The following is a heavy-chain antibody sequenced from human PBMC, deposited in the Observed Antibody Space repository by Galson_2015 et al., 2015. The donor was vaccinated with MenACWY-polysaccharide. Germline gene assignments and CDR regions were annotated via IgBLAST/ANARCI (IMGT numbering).Heavy chain of an antibody. J-gene: IGHJ2*01. CDR1: GGSISSNFYC. D-gene: IGHD4/OR15-4a*01. Sequence: SETLSLTCTVSGGSISSNFYCWGWIRQPALKGLEWVGSACYRGTTYYNPSLKRRITMSVDTSKNQLSLMFNSVTAADTAVYYCARQEGRDGAALIQFDPCGRGTLVTV. CDR2: ACYRGTT. V-gene: IGHV4-39*01. CDR3: ARQEGRDGAALIQFDP.